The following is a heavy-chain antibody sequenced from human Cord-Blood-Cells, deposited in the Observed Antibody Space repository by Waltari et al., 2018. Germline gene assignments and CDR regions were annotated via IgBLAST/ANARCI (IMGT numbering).Heavy chain of an antibody. J-gene: IGHJ3*02. Sequence: QGLEWMGGIIPIFGTANYAQKFQGRVTITADESTSTAYMELRSLRSEDTAVYYCARAYDFWSGYYDRNAFDIWGQGTMVTVSS. CDR3: ARAYDFWSGYYDRNAFDI. CDR2: IIPIFGTA. D-gene: IGHD3-3*01. V-gene: IGHV1-69*01.